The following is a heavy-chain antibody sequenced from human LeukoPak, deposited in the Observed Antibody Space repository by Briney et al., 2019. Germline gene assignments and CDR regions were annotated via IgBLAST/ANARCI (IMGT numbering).Heavy chain of an antibody. CDR1: GYSLNSYW. D-gene: IGHD3-22*01. CDR2: IDSSDSYT. V-gene: IGHV5-10-1*01. J-gene: IGHJ5*02. Sequence: GEYLITCRQGSGYSLNSYWISWVRAMPGEGLELMGGIDSSDSYTNYSPSFQGHVTISADKSISTAYLQWSSLKASDTAMYYCARNSRWSSGYYYDEGLDPWGQGTLVTVSS. CDR3: ARNSRWSSGYYYDEGLDP.